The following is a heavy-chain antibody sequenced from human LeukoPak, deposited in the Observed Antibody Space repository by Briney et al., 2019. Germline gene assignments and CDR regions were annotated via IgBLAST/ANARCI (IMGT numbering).Heavy chain of an antibody. CDR2: INHDGST. CDR1: GGSFRDYY. V-gene: IGHV4-34*01. Sequence: SKTQSLTCAVYGGSFRDYYWSWIRQPPGKGLEWIGEINHDGSTNYNPSLKSRVTMSIDASKSQFFLTLTPVTAADTAVYYCAREGAYSNFVNWFDTWGQGTLVTVSS. CDR3: AREGAYSNFVNWFDT. J-gene: IGHJ5*02. D-gene: IGHD2/OR15-2a*01.